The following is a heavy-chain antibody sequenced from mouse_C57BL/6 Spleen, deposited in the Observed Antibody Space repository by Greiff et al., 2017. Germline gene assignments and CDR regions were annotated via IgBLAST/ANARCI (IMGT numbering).Heavy chain of an antibody. Sequence: QVQLKESGPELVKPGASVKISCKASGYAFSSSWMNWVKQRPGRGLEWIGRIYPGDGDTKYNGKFKGKATLTADKSSSTAYMQLSSLTSEDSAVSFCARDYYGSRPFAYWGQGTLVTVSA. CDR1: GYAFSSSW. V-gene: IGHV1-82*01. J-gene: IGHJ3*01. CDR2: IYPGDGDT. D-gene: IGHD1-1*01. CDR3: ARDYYGSRPFAY.